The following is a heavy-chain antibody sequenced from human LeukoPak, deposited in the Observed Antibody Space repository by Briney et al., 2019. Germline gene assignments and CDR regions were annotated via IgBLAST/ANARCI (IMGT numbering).Heavy chain of an antibody. J-gene: IGHJ6*03. CDR3: ARGVTYQLLTFYYYMGV. Sequence: ASVKVSCKASGGTFSSYAISWVRQAPGQGLEWMGGIIPIFGTANYAQKFQGRVTITTDESTSTAYMELSSLRSEYTAVYYCARGVTYQLLTFYYYMGVRGKGTTVTVSS. V-gene: IGHV1-69*05. CDR1: GGTFSSYA. D-gene: IGHD2-2*01. CDR2: IIPIFGTA.